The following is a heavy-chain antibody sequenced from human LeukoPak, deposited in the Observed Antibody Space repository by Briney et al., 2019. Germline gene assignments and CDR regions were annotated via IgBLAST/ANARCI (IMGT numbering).Heavy chain of an antibody. CDR2: IWYDGSNK. CDR3: ARDHSYLIDY. D-gene: IGHD3-16*02. CDR1: GFTFSSYG. V-gene: IGHV3-33*01. J-gene: IGHJ4*02. Sequence: GRSLRLSCAASGFTFSSYGMHWVRQAPGKGLEWVAVIWYDGSNKYYADSVKGRFTISRDNSKNTLYLQMNSLRAEDTAVYYYARDHSYLIDYWGQGTLVTVSS.